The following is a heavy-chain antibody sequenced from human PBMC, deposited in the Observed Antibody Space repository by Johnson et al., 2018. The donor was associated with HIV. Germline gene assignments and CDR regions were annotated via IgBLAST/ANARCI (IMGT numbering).Heavy chain of an antibody. Sequence: VQLVESGGGVVQSGGSLRLSCAASGFTFSSYGMSWVRQAPGKGLEWVAIIKHDGSEKYYVYSVKGRFTISRDNAKDSLYLKMNSMRAEETAVCYCARDSEGIAAAGRASDAFDIWGQGTMVTVSS. D-gene: IGHD6-13*01. CDR1: GFTFSSYG. CDR2: IKHDGSEK. CDR3: ARDSEGIAAAGRASDAFDI. J-gene: IGHJ3*02. V-gene: IGHV3-7*01.